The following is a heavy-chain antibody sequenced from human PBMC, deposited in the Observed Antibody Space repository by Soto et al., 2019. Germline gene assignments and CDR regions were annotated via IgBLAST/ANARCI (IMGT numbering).Heavy chain of an antibody. V-gene: IGHV4-34*01. D-gene: IGHD2-15*01. J-gene: IGHJ5*02. Sequence: SQTRSLTCAVYGGSFSGYYWSWIRQPPGKGLEWIGEINHSGSTNYNPSLKSRVTISVDTSKNQFSLKLSSVTAADTAVYYCAREIPIVVVVAAHEGNWFDPWGQGTLVTVSS. CDR3: AREIPIVVVVAAHEGNWFDP. CDR2: INHSGST. CDR1: GGSFSGYY.